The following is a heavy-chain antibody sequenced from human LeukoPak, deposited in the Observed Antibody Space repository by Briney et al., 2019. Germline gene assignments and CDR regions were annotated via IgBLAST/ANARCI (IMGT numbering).Heavy chain of an antibody. J-gene: IGHJ1*01. CDR3: AGVAAPNTLWYFQH. Sequence: SETLSLTCTVSGGSISSYYWSWIRQPPGKGLEWIGYIYYSGRTNYNPSPKSRVTISIDTSKNQFSLKLNSVTAADTAVYYCAGVAAPNTLWYFQHRGQGTLVTVSS. V-gene: IGHV4-59*01. D-gene: IGHD3-10*01. CDR1: GGSISSYY. CDR2: IYYSGRT.